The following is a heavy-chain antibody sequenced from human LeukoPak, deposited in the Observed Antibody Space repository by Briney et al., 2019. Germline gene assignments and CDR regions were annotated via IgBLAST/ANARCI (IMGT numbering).Heavy chain of an antibody. CDR1: GFIFDTHD. CDR3: ARDTYYYDSSGYIDY. D-gene: IGHD3-22*01. J-gene: IGHJ4*02. V-gene: IGHV3-30*02. Sequence: PGGSLRLSCGASGFIFDTHDMHWVRQAPGKGLEWVAFIRSDGYHTYYADSVKGRFTISRDNAKNSLYLQMNSLRAEDTAVYYCARDTYYYDSSGYIDYWGQGTLVTVSS. CDR2: IRSDGYHT.